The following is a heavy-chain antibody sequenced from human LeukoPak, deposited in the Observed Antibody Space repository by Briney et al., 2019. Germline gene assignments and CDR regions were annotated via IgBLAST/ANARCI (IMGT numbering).Heavy chain of an antibody. D-gene: IGHD3-10*01. CDR2: IKEDGSEI. J-gene: IGHJ6*03. V-gene: IGHV3-7*01. Sequence: GGSLRLSCAASGFTFSDYSMSWVRQAPGKGLEWVANIKEDGSEIYYVDSVKGRFTISRDNAKNLLFLQMNSLRAEDTAVYYCARDHGELLWFGESSPYYYYMDVWGKGTTVTISS. CDR3: ARDHGELLWFGESSPYYYYMDV. CDR1: GFTFSDYS.